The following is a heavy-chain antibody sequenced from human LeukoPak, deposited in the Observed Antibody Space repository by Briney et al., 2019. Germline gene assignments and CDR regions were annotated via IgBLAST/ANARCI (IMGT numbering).Heavy chain of an antibody. V-gene: IGHV4-59*01. CDR3: ARDSSSLGMDV. CDR1: GGSIGSYY. CDR2: IYYSGST. Sequence: SETLSLTCTVSGGSIGSYYWSWIRQPPGKGLEWIGYIYYSGSTNYNPSLKSRVTISVDTSKNQFSLKLSSVTAADTAVYYCARDSSSLGMDVWGQGTTVTVSS. D-gene: IGHD6-6*01. J-gene: IGHJ6*02.